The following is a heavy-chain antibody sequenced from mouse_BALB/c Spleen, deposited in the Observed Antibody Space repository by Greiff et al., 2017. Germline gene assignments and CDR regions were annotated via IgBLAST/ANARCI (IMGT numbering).Heavy chain of an antibody. D-gene: IGHD2-4*01. CDR1: GFTFSSYT. J-gene: IGHJ4*01. CDR3: TREGDYDVENYAMDY. V-gene: IGHV5-6-4*01. Sequence: EVKLVESGGGLVKPGGSLKLSCAASGFTFSSYTMSWVRQTPEKRLEWVATISSGGSYTYYPDSVKGRFTISRDNAKNTLYLQMSSLKSEDTAMYYCTREGDYDVENYAMDYWGQGTSVTVSS. CDR2: ISSGGSYT.